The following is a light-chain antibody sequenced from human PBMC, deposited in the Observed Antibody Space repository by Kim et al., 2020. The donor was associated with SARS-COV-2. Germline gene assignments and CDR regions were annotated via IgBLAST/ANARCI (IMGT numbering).Light chain of an antibody. Sequence: EAVGDRSTITGRASQGMRNDLGWYQKKPGKAPKLLIYAASSLQSGVPSRFSGSGSGTDFTLTISSLQPEDFATYYWLQDYNYPLTFGGGTKVDIK. CDR1: QGMRND. CDR3: LQDYNYPLT. J-gene: IGKJ4*01. CDR2: AAS. V-gene: IGKV1-6*01.